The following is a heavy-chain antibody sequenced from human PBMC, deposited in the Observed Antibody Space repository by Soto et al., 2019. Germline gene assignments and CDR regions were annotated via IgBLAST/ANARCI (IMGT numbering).Heavy chain of an antibody. D-gene: IGHD1-26*01. CDR2: ISPYDGDT. J-gene: IGHJ5*02. Sequence: QVQLVQSGVEVKKPGASVKVSCKASGYTFTTYGISWVRQAPGQGLEWMGWISPYDGDTNYADTIQGRVTFTTDTSATTAYMELRSLRSDDTAMYYCARDHGGSYQADSFDPWGQGTLVIVSS. CDR3: ARDHGGSYQADSFDP. CDR1: GYTFTTYG. V-gene: IGHV1-18*01.